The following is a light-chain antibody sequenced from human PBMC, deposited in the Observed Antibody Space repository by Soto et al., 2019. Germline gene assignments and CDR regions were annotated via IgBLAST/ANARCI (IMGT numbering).Light chain of an antibody. V-gene: IGKV1-39*01. CDR2: AAS. CDR1: PSISYF. J-gene: IGKJ5*01. CDR3: QQSPST. Sequence: DIQMTQSPSSLSASVGDRVTITCRASPSISYFLSWYQQKPGQAPKLLIYAASSLQSGVPSRFSGSGSGTDFTLTISSLQPEDCATYDCQQSPSTFGQGTRLEIK.